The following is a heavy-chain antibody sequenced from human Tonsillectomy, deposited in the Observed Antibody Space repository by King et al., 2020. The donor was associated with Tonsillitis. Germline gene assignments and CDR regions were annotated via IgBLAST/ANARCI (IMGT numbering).Heavy chain of an antibody. J-gene: IGHJ3*02. CDR3: ARVGGNDAFDI. Sequence: QLVQSGAEVKKPGSSVKVSCKASGVTFSSYAITWVRQAPGQGLEWMGRSIPILGIANYAQKFQGRVTITADKSTRTAYMELSSLSSEDTAVYYCARVGGNDAFDIWGQGTMVTVSS. CDR2: SIPILGIA. V-gene: IGHV1-69*09. D-gene: IGHD3-16*01. CDR1: GVTFSSYA.